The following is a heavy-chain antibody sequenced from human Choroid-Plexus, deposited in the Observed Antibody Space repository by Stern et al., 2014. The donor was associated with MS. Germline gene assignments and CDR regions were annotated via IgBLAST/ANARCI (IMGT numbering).Heavy chain of an antibody. CDR2: VSYDGSNK. D-gene: IGHD3-9*01. Sequence: VQLLESGGGVVQPGRPLILSCVASGFTFGSCAIHWVRQAPGKGVEWVAGVSYDGSNKYYADSVKGRFTISRDNSQNTLYMQMSSRRPEDTAVYYCAKDRQFLTYF. CDR1: GFTFGSCA. CDR3: AKDRQFLTYF. J-gene: IGHJ2*01. V-gene: IGHV3-30*18.